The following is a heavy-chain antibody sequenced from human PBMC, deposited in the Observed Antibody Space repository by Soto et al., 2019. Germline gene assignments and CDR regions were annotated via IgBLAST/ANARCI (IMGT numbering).Heavy chain of an antibody. CDR1: GYSFTSYW. Sequence: PGESLKISCKGSGYSFTSYWIGWVRQMPVKGLEWMGIIYPGDSDTRYSPSFQGQVTISADKSISTAYLQWSSLKASDTAMYYCARQADYYDSSGYAADYWGQGTLVTVSS. J-gene: IGHJ4*02. D-gene: IGHD3-22*01. V-gene: IGHV5-51*01. CDR3: ARQADYYDSSGYAADY. CDR2: IYPGDSDT.